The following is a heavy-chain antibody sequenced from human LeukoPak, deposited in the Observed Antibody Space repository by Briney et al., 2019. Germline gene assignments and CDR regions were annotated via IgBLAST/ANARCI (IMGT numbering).Heavy chain of an antibody. CDR3: AKLRYSGSLKGAFDI. J-gene: IGHJ3*02. D-gene: IGHD1-26*01. CDR1: GFTVSSYA. Sequence: GGSLRLSCATSGFTVSSYAMNWVRQAPGKGLEWVSGISDSGGNPYYADSVKGRFTISRDNSKNTLYLQMNSLRAEDMAVYYCAKLRYSGSLKGAFDIWGQGTMVTVSS. V-gene: IGHV3-23*01. CDR2: ISDSGGNP.